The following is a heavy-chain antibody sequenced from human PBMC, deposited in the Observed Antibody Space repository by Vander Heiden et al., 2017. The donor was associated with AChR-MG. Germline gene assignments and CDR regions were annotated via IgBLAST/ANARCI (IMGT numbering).Heavy chain of an antibody. CDR3: ARGASILGYCSGGSCYSSDY. D-gene: IGHD2-15*01. J-gene: IGHJ4*02. CDR2: IIPIFGTA. Sequence: QVQLVQSGAEVKKPGSSVKVSCKASGGTFSSYAISWVRQAPGQGLEWMGGIIPIFGTANYAQKFQGRVTITADKSTSTAYMELSSLRSEDTAVYYCARGASILGYCSGGSCYSSDYWGQGTLVTVSS. V-gene: IGHV1-69*06. CDR1: GGTFSSYA.